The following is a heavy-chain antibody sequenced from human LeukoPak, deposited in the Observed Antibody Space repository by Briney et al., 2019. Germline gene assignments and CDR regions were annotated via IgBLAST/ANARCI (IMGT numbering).Heavy chain of an antibody. J-gene: IGHJ5*02. CDR1: GGSISGSSYY. Sequence: SETLSLTCTVSGGSISGSSYYWGWIRQPPGKGLEWIGSIYYSGSTYYNPSLKSRVTISVDTSKNQFSLKLSSVTAADTAVYYCASVYSSGWYGGGNWFDPWGQGTLVTVSS. V-gene: IGHV4-39*07. D-gene: IGHD6-19*01. CDR2: IYYSGST. CDR3: ASVYSSGWYGGGNWFDP.